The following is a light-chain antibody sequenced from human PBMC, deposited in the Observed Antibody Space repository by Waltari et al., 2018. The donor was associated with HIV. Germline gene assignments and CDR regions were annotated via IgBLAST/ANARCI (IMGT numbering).Light chain of an antibody. CDR1: QAIGSD. Sequence: DVQMTQSPSSLSASVGDRVAITCRASQAIGSDLAWYQQKPGKVPKLLIYATSTLQSGVPSRFSGSGSVTDFTLTITSLQTEDFAFYYCQRYDRAPYTLGPGTKLELK. J-gene: IGKJ2*01. CDR2: ATS. CDR3: QRYDRAPYT. V-gene: IGKV1-27*01.